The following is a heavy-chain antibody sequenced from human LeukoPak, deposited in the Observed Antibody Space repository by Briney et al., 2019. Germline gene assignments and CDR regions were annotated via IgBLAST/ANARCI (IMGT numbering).Heavy chain of an antibody. D-gene: IGHD6-19*01. V-gene: IGHV4-59*08. Sequence: PSETLTLTCTVSGGSISSYYWSWIRQPPGKGLEWIGYIYYSGSTNYYPSLKNRLTISVDTSKNQFSLKLSSVTAADTAVYYCARRSYSSGWYYFDYWGQGTLVTVSS. CDR1: GGSISSYY. CDR3: ARRSYSSGWYYFDY. J-gene: IGHJ4*02. CDR2: IYYSGST.